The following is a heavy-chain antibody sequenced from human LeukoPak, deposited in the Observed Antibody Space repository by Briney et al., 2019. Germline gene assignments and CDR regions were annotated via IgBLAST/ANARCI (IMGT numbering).Heavy chain of an antibody. CDR3: ARRGTMWDYYDSRKSPYYFDY. J-gene: IGHJ4*02. D-gene: IGHD3-22*01. Sequence: SETLSLTCAVYGGSFSGYYWGWIRQPPGKGLEWIGSIYYSGSTYYNPSLKSRVTISVDTSKNQFSLKLSSVTAADTAVYYCARRGTMWDYYDSRKSPYYFDYWGQGTLVTVSS. V-gene: IGHV4-39*01. CDR2: IYYSGST. CDR1: GGSFSGYY.